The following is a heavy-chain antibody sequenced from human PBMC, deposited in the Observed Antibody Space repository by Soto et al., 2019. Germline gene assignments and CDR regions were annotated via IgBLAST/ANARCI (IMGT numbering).Heavy chain of an antibody. D-gene: IGHD3-9*01. CDR3: ARHGAYDILTGYYTRWFDP. Sequence: SETLSLTCTVSGGTISSYYWSWIRKPPGKGLEWIGYIYYSGSTNYNPSLKSRVTISVDTSKNQFSLKLSSVTAADTAVYYCARHGAYDILTGYYTRWFDPWGQGTLVTVSS. J-gene: IGHJ5*02. CDR2: IYYSGST. V-gene: IGHV4-59*08. CDR1: GGTISSYY.